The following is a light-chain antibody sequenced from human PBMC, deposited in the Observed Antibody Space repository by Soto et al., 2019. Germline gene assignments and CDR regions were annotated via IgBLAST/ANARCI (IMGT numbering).Light chain of an antibody. V-gene: IGKV1-39*01. CDR3: QQTYTYPLA. J-gene: IGKJ4*01. CDR2: AVS. Sequence: DIQMTQSPSSLSASVGDRVTITCRASQTIDTYLNWYQQIPGKAPKLLIYAVSRLQSGVPSRFSGSGSGTHFTLSISSLQPEDFATYYCQQTYTYPLAFGGGTRVELK. CDR1: QTIDTY.